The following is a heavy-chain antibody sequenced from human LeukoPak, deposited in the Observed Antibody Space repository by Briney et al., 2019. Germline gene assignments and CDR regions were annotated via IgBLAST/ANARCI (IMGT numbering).Heavy chain of an antibody. V-gene: IGHV1-18*01. CDR2: ISAYNGNT. CDR1: GYTFTSYG. Sequence: GASVKVSCKASGYTFTSYGISWVRQAPGQGLEWMGWISAYNGNTNYAQKLQGRVTMTTDTSTSTAYMELRSLRSDDTAVYYCARDCSSTSCYNYYYGMDVWAKGPRSPSP. J-gene: IGHJ6*02. CDR3: ARDCSSTSCYNYYYGMDV. D-gene: IGHD2-2*02.